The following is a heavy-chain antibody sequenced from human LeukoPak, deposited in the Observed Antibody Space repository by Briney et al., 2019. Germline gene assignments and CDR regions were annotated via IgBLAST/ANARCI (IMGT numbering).Heavy chain of an antibody. V-gene: IGHV4-39*07. Sequence: SETLSLTYTVSGGSISSSTYYWGWIRQPPGKGLEWIGSIYYSGSTYYNPSLKSRVTISVDTSKNQFSLKLSSVTAADTAVYYCARAWLSSWFLDYWGQGTLVTVSS. D-gene: IGHD6-13*01. CDR2: IYYSGST. J-gene: IGHJ4*02. CDR1: GGSISSSTYY. CDR3: ARAWLSSWFLDY.